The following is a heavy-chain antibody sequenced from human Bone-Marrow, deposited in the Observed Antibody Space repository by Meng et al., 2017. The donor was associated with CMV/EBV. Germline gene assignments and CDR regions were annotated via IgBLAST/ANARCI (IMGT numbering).Heavy chain of an antibody. CDR2: INHSGST. CDR3: ARGYCSSTSCYRPYYYYYGMDV. V-gene: IGHV4-61*01. D-gene: IGHD2-2*02. Sequence: SETLSLTCTVSGGSVSSGSYYWSWIRQPPGKGLEWIGEINHSGSTNYNPSLKSRVTISVDTSKNQFSLKLSSVTAADTAVYYCARGYCSSTSCYRPYYYYYGMDVWGQGTTVTVSS. J-gene: IGHJ6*02. CDR1: GGSVSSGSYY.